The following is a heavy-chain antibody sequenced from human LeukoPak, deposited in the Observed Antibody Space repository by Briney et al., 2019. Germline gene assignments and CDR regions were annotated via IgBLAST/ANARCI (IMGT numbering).Heavy chain of an antibody. CDR2: ISWNSGSI. V-gene: IGHV3-9*01. Sequence: GGSLRLSCAASGFTFDDYAMHWVRQAPGKGLEWVSGISWNSGSIGYADSVKGRFTISRDNAKNSLYLQMNSLRAEDTALYYCAKGVRSYWGVDYWGQGTLVTVSS. D-gene: IGHD1-26*01. CDR3: AKGVRSYWGVDY. J-gene: IGHJ4*02. CDR1: GFTFDDYA.